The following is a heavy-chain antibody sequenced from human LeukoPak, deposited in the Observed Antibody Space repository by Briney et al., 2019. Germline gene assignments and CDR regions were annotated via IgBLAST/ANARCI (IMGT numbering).Heavy chain of an antibody. Sequence: GGSLRLSCAASGFTVSSNYMSWVCQAPGKGLEWVSVIYSGGSTYYADSVKGRFTISRDNSKNTLYLQMNSLRAEDTAVYYCASSYDSSGYYDYWGQGTLVTVSS. CDR2: IYSGGST. V-gene: IGHV3-53*01. CDR1: GFTVSSNY. CDR3: ASSYDSSGYYDY. J-gene: IGHJ4*02. D-gene: IGHD3-22*01.